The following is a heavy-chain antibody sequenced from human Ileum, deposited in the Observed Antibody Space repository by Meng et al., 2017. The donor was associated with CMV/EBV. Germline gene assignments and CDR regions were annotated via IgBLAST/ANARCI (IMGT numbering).Heavy chain of an antibody. J-gene: IGHJ6*02. Sequence: ASVKVSCKASGYTFTTYDINWVRQAPGQGLEWMGWMNPDSGNTGYAQKFRGRVTMTRNTSISTANIELSSLTSDDTAVYFCARGKRITSFGVVNYYGLGVWGQGTPVTVSS. CDR3: ARGKRITSFGVVNYYGLGV. CDR2: MNPDSGNT. D-gene: IGHD3-3*01. V-gene: IGHV1-8*01. CDR1: GYTFTTYD.